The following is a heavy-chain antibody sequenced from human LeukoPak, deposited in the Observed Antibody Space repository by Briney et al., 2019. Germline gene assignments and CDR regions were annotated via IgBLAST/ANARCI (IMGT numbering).Heavy chain of an antibody. D-gene: IGHD3-9*01. CDR3: ARDRARWDYDILTGYYSPRYYGMDV. CDR1: GFTFSSYA. Sequence: GGSLRLSCAASGFTFSSYAMHWVRQAPGKGLEWVAVISYDGSNKYYADSVKGRFTISRDNSKNTLYLQMNSLRAEDTAVYYCARDRARWDYDILTGYYSPRYYGMDVWGQGTTVTVSS. J-gene: IGHJ6*02. V-gene: IGHV3-30-3*01. CDR2: ISYDGSNK.